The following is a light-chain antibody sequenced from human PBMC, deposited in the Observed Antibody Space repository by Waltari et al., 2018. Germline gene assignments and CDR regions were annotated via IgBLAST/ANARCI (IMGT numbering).Light chain of an antibody. J-gene: IGLJ3*02. V-gene: IGLV8-61*01. CDR2: STN. Sequence: QTVVTQEPSLSVSPGGTVTPTCGLSSGSVSTSYYPSWYQQTPGQAPRPLIYSTNTRSSGVPDRFSGSMLGNKAALTITGAQADDECDYHCVLYMGGGIMFGGGTKLTVL. CDR1: SGSVSTSYY. CDR3: VLYMGGGIM.